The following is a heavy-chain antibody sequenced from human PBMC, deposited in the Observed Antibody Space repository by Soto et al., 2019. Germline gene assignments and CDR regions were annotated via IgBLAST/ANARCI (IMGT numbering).Heavy chain of an antibody. V-gene: IGHV1-18*01. CDR2: ISAHNGNT. CDR1: GYAFTTYG. D-gene: IGHD1-1*01. Sequence: QVHLVQSGAEVKKPGASVKVSCKGSGYAFTTYGITWVRQAPGQGLEWMEWISAHNGNTNYAQKLQGRVTVTRDTSTSTAYMALRSLRSDDTAVYYCARGRYGDYWGQGALVTVSS. CDR3: ARGRYGDY. J-gene: IGHJ4*02.